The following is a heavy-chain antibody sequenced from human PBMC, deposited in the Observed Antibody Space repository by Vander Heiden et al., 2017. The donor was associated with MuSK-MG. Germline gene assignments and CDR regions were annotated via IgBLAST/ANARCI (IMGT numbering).Heavy chain of an antibody. Sequence: QVQLQESGPGLVKPSQTLSLTCTVSGGSISSGGYYWSWIRQHPGKGLEWIGYIYYSGSTYYNPSLKRRVTISVDTSKNQFSLKLSSVTAADTAVYYCAATKYYDYDSSDVVEDYWGQGTLVTVSS. CDR2: IYYSGST. J-gene: IGHJ4*02. V-gene: IGHV4-31*03. CDR1: GGSISSGGYY. CDR3: AATKYYDYDSSDVVEDY. D-gene: IGHD3-22*01.